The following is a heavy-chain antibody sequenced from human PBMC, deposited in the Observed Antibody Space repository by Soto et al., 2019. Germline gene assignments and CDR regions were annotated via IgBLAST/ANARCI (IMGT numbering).Heavy chain of an antibody. CDR1: GGSISSGGYY. CDR2: IYYSGST. V-gene: IGHV4-31*03. D-gene: IGHD6-6*01. CDR3: ARGISSSSEFYFDY. Sequence: SETLSLTCTFSGGSISSGGYYLSWIRQHPGKGLEWIGYIYYSGSTYYNPSLKSRVTISVDTSKNQFSLKLSSVTAADTAVYYCARGISSSSEFYFDYWGQGTLVTVSS. J-gene: IGHJ4*02.